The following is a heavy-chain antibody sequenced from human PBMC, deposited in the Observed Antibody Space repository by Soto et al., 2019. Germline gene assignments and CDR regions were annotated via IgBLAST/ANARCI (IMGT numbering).Heavy chain of an antibody. CDR2: TYWDDDK. CDR1: GFSLSTSGVG. J-gene: IGHJ6*02. V-gene: IGHV2-5*02. Sequence: QITLKESGPTLVKPTQTLTLTCTFSGFSLSTSGVGVAWIRQPPGQALEWLALTYWDDDKRYSPSLKSRLTITKDTSKNPVVLTMTNMDPVDTATYYCAHKGGRGAGMDVWGQGTTVTVSS. D-gene: IGHD2-15*01. CDR3: AHKGGRGAGMDV.